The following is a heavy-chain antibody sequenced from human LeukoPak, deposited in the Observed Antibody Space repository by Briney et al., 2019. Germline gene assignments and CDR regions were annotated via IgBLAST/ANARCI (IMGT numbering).Heavy chain of an antibody. Sequence: ASVKVSCKASGYTFTGYYMHWVRQAPGQGLEWMEWINPNSGGTNYAQKFQGRVTMTRDTSISTAYMELSRLRSDDTAVYYCARAYYDILTGYYPLLDYWGQGTLVTVSS. V-gene: IGHV1-2*02. CDR2: INPNSGGT. J-gene: IGHJ4*02. CDR3: ARAYYDILTGYYPLLDY. CDR1: GYTFTGYY. D-gene: IGHD3-9*01.